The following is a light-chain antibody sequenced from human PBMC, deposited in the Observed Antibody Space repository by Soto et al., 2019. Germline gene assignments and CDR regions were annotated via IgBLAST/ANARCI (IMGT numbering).Light chain of an antibody. CDR2: GAS. CDR3: QQYNNWPPDET. Sequence: EIVMTQSPATLSVSPGERATLSCRASQSVSSNLAWYQQKPGQAPRLLIYGASTRATGIPARFSGSGSGTEFTLTISSLQSEDSAVYYCQQYNNWPPDETFGQGTKVEIK. CDR1: QSVSSN. V-gene: IGKV3-15*01. J-gene: IGKJ1*01.